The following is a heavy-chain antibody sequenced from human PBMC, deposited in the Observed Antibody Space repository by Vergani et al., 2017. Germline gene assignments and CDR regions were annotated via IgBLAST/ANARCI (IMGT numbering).Heavy chain of an antibody. CDR3: ARARYSSSPSSAFDP. D-gene: IGHD6-13*01. Sequence: QVQLQESGPGLVKPSETLSLTCTVSGYSISSGYYWGWIRQPPGKGLEWIGSIYHIGSTYYNPSLKSRVTISVDTSKNQFSLKLSSVTAADTAVYYCARARYSSSPSSAFDPWGQGTLVTVSS. J-gene: IGHJ5*02. CDR2: IYHIGST. CDR1: GYSISSGYY. V-gene: IGHV4-38-2*02.